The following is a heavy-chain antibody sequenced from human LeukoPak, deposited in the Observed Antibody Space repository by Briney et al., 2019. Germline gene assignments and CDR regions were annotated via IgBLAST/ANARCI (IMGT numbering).Heavy chain of an antibody. CDR1: GLTFSIHW. Sequence: GGSLRLSCTASGLTFSIHWMTWVRQAPGKGLEWVANIKQDGSEKYYVDSVKGRFTISRDNAKSSLYLQMNSLRAEDTAVYYCAITPKVVTPSSWGQGTLVTVSS. V-gene: IGHV3-7*01. D-gene: IGHD4-23*01. CDR3: AITPKVVTPSS. J-gene: IGHJ4*02. CDR2: IKQDGSEK.